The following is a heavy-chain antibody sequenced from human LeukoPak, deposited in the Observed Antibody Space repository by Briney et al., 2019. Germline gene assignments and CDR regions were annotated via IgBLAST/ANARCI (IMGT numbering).Heavy chain of an antibody. V-gene: IGHV7-4-1*02. D-gene: IGHD1-1*01. CDR3: AAPSTWYNFGPVDY. J-gene: IGHJ4*02. CDR1: GYTFTSYA. Sequence: ASVKVSCKASGYTFTSYAMNWVQQAPRQGLEWMGWINTNTGNPTYAQGSTGRFLVSLDTSVSTAYLQISSIKAEDTAVYYCAAPSTWYNFGPVDYGGQGPLVTVSS. CDR2: INTNTGNP.